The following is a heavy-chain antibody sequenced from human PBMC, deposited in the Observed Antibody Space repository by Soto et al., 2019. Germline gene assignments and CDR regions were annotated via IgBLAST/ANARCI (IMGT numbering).Heavy chain of an antibody. Sequence: QTLSLTWVRCGPTALSDCVAWSWVRQSPSGGLEWLGRTYYRSRWYSDYAVSVRSRIDINADTSKNQVSLQLNSVTPEDTAVYYCARSEEDSDYYYYGMDVWGQGTTVTVSS. J-gene: IGHJ6*02. CDR1: GPTALSDCVA. CDR3: ARSEEDSDYYYYGMDV. V-gene: IGHV6-1*01. D-gene: IGHD2-15*01. CDR2: TYYRSRWYS.